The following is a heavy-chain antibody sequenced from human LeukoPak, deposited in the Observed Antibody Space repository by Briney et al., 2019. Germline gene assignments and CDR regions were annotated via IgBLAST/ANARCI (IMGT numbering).Heavy chain of an antibody. D-gene: IGHD4-17*01. V-gene: IGHV1-46*01. CDR2: INPSGGST. CDR3: ARLDTDDYGDETVDY. Sequence: GASVKVSCKASGYTFTSYYMHWVRQAPGQGLEWMGIINPSGGSTSYAQKFQGRVTMTRDMSTSTVYMELSSLRSEDTAVYYCARLDTDDYGDETVDYWGQGTLVTVSS. J-gene: IGHJ4*02. CDR1: GYTFTSYY.